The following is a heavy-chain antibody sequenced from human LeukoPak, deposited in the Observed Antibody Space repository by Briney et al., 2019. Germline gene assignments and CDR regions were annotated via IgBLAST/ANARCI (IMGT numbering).Heavy chain of an antibody. CDR3: AKWGDYDVLTGYYVSDY. CDR1: GFTFSNYA. Sequence: GGSLRLSCAASGFTFSNYAMSWVRQAPGKGLEWVSAITDSGGNTYYADSVKGRFTISRDNSKSTVFLQMNSLRAEDTAVYYCAKWGDYDVLTGYYVSDYWGQGTLVTVSS. CDR2: ITDSGGNT. J-gene: IGHJ4*02. D-gene: IGHD3-9*01. V-gene: IGHV3-23*01.